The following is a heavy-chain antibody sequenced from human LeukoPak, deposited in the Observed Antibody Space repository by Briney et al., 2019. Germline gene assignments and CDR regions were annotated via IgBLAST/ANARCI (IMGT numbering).Heavy chain of an antibody. CDR3: ATEYCSGGSCADY. CDR1: GGSISSSNW. Sequence: SGTLSLTCAVSGGSISSSNWWSWVRQPPGKGLEWIGEIYHSGSTNYNPSLKSRVTIPVDKSKNQFSLKLSSVTAADTAVYYCATEYCSGGSCADYWGQGTLVTVSS. J-gene: IGHJ4*02. CDR2: IYHSGST. D-gene: IGHD2-15*01. V-gene: IGHV4-4*02.